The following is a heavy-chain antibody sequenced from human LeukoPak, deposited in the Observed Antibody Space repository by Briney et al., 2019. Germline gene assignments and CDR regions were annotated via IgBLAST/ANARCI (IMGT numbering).Heavy chain of an antibody. D-gene: IGHD1-7*01. Sequence: GGSLRLSCAASGFTVSSNYMSWVRQAPGKGLEWVANIKEDGSEKYYVDSVRGRFTISRDNAKNSLFLQMNSLRAEDTAMYYCARDSRRGELPNYWGQGTLVTVSS. V-gene: IGHV3-7*05. CDR3: ARDSRRGELPNY. CDR2: IKEDGSEK. CDR1: GFTVSSNY. J-gene: IGHJ4*02.